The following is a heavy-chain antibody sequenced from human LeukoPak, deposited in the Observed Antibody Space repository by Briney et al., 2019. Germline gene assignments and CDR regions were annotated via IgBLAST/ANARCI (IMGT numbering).Heavy chain of an antibody. J-gene: IGHJ4*02. CDR1: GFTCSRFW. CDR3: ARGLSGYASSLGY. D-gene: IGHD6-6*01. CDR2: INSDGSST. Sequence: GGSLRLSCAASGFTCSRFWMHWVRQAPGKGLVWVSRINSDGSSTSYADSVRGRFSISRDNAKNTLYLQMNSLRAEDTAVYYCARGLSGYASSLGYWGQGTLVTVSA. V-gene: IGHV3-74*01.